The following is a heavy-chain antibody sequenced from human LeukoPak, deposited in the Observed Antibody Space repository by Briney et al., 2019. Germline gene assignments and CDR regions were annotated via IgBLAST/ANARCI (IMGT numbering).Heavy chain of an antibody. CDR2: IYHSGST. CDR3: ASSLWDFWSGYSFQH. V-gene: IGHV4-38-2*02. Sequence: SEILSLTCTVSGYSISSGYYWGWIRQPPGKGLEWIGSIYHSGSTYYNPSLKSRVTISVDTSKNQFSLKLSSVTAADTAVYYCASSLWDFWSGYSFQHWGQGTLVTVSS. CDR1: GYSISSGYY. J-gene: IGHJ1*01. D-gene: IGHD3-3*01.